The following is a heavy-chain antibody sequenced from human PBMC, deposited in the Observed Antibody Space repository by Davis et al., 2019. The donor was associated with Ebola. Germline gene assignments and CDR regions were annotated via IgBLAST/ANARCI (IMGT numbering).Heavy chain of an antibody. CDR2: IYSGGST. CDR1: GFTFSSYW. J-gene: IGHJ3*02. V-gene: IGHV3-53*04. D-gene: IGHD5-12*01. CDR3: ARSRKVATILWSNDAFDI. Sequence: GGSLRLSCAASGFTFSSYWMSWVRQAPGKGLEWVSVIYSGGSTYYADSVKGRFTISRHNSKNTLYLQMNSLRAEDTAVYYCARSRKVATILWSNDAFDIWGQGTMVTVSS.